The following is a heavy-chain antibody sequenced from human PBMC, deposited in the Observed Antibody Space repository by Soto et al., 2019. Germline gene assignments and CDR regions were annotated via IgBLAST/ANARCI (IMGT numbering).Heavy chain of an antibody. CDR2: IYYSGST. J-gene: IGHJ3*02. D-gene: IGHD4-17*01. CDR1: GGSISSYY. Sequence: ETLSLTCTVSGGSISSYYWSWIRQPPGKGLEWIGYIYYSGSTNYNPSLKSRVTISVDTSKNQFSLKLSSVTAADTAVYYCARTTTQDAFDIWGQGTMVTVSS. V-gene: IGHV4-59*01. CDR3: ARTTTQDAFDI.